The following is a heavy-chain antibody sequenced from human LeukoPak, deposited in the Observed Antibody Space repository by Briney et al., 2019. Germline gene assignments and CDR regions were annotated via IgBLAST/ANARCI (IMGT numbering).Heavy chain of an antibody. J-gene: IGHJ4*02. CDR2: ISSSGSTI. Sequence: GGSLRLSCAASGFTFSDYYMSWLRQAPGRGLEWVSYISSSGSTIYYADSVKGRFTISRDNAKNSLYLQMNSLRAEDTAVYYRARDPITELTYYYGSGIYGDYWGQGTLVTVSS. V-gene: IGHV3-11*01. CDR3: ARDPITELTYYYGSGIYGDY. CDR1: GFTFSDYY. D-gene: IGHD3-10*01.